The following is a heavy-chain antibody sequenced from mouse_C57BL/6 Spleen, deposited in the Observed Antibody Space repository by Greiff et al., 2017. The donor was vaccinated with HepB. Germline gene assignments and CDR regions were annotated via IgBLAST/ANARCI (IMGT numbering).Heavy chain of an antibody. Sequence: EVKLQESGPGLVKPSQSLSLTCSVTGYSITSGYYWNWIRQFPGNKLEWMGYISYDGSNNYNPSLKNRISITRDTSKNQFFLKLNSVTTEDTATYYGARSTMVTTGFDYWGQGTTLTVSS. CDR3: ARSTMVTTGFDY. CDR2: ISYDGSN. J-gene: IGHJ2*01. CDR1: GYSITSGYY. V-gene: IGHV3-6*01. D-gene: IGHD2-2*01.